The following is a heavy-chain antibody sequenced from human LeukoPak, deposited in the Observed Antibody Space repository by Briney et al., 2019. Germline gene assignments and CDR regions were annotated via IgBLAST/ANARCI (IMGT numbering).Heavy chain of an antibody. D-gene: IGHD6-19*01. CDR2: IYPGDSDT. CDR1: GYNFTSYL. J-gene: IGHJ4*02. V-gene: IGHV5-51*01. CDR3: ARRSGSGWYELDY. Sequence: HGESLKISCKASGYNFTSYLIGWVRQMPGKGLEWMGIIYPGDSDTRYSPSFQGQVTISADKSISTAYLQWSSLKASDTAMYLCARRSGSGWYELDYWGQGTLVSVSS.